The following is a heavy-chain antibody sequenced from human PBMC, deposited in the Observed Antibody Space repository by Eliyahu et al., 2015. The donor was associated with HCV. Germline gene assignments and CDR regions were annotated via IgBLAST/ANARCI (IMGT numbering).Heavy chain of an antibody. CDR3: ASGGGGIAXAGTGGWFDP. D-gene: IGHD6-19*01. V-gene: IGHV4-59*01. CDR2: IHYSGST. Sequence: QVQLQESGPGLVKPSXTLSLTCXVSXGSXPTXSWXWIRQPPGKGLXWIGYIHYSGSTNHNPSLKSRVTISVDTSKNQFSLNLTSVTAADTAVYYCASGGGGIAXAGTGGWFDPWGQGTLVTVSS. CDR1: XGSXPTXS. J-gene: IGHJ5*02.